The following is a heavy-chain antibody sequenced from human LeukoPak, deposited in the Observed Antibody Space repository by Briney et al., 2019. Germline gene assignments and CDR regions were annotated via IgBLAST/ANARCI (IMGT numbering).Heavy chain of an antibody. CDR3: ARGPDIVVVPADMPLDY. D-gene: IGHD2-2*01. V-gene: IGHV3-30*04. Sequence: GRSLRLSCAASGLTFSSYAMHWVRQAPGKGLEWVAVISYDGSNKYYADSVKGRFTISRDNSKNTLYLQMNSLRAEDTAVYYCARGPDIVVVPADMPLDYWGQGTLVTVSS. J-gene: IGHJ4*02. CDR2: ISYDGSNK. CDR1: GLTFSSYA.